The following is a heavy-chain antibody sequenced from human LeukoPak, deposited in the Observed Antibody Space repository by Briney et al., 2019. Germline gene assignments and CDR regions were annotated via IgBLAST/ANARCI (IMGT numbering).Heavy chain of an antibody. CDR2: ISFNSETT. Sequence: GGSLRLSCAASGFTFSSFSLTWVRQAPGKGLEWLSYISFNSETTSYADSVKGRVTSSRDYAKNSLYLQMNSLRAEDTAVYYCGRVARGNYYHFDSWGQGTLVTVSS. CDR3: GRVARGNYYHFDS. D-gene: IGHD1-26*01. J-gene: IGHJ4*02. CDR1: GFTFSSFS. V-gene: IGHV3-48*04.